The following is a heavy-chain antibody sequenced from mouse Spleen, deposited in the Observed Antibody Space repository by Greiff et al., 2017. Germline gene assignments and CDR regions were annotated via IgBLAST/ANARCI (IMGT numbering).Heavy chain of an antibody. J-gene: IGHJ2*01. V-gene: IGHV5-4*03. CDR3: ARRVPVEETSYFDY. D-gene: IGHD1-3*01. CDR1: GFTFSSYA. Sequence: EVKVVESGGGLVKPGGSLKLSCAASGFTFSSYAMSWVRQTPEKRLEWVATISDGGSYTYYPDNVKGRFTISRDNAKNNLYLQMSHLKSEDTAMYYCARRVPVEETSYFDYWGQGTTLTVSS. CDR2: ISDGGSYT.